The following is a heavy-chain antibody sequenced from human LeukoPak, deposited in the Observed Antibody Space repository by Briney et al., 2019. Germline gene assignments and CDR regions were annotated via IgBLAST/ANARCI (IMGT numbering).Heavy chain of an antibody. V-gene: IGHV4-59*12. CDR2: IYYSGST. CDR1: GGSISSYY. D-gene: IGHD6-19*01. Sequence: SETLSLTCTVSGGSISSYYWSWIRQPPGKGLEWIGYIYYSGSTNYNPSLKSRVAISVDTSKNQFSLKLSSVTAADTAVYYCARDSRSGWGNWFDPWGQGTMVTVSS. J-gene: IGHJ5*02. CDR3: ARDSRSGWGNWFDP.